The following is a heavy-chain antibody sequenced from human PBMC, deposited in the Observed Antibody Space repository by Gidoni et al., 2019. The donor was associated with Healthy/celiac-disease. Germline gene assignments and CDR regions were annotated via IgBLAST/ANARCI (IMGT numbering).Heavy chain of an antibody. Sequence: QVQLQQWGAGLLKPSETLSLTCAVYGGSFSGYYCSWIRQPPGKGFELIGEINHSGSTNYNPSLKSRVTISVDTSKNQFSLMLSSVTAADTAVYYCARGLLYWGQGTLVTVSS. J-gene: IGHJ4*02. V-gene: IGHV4-34*01. CDR1: GGSFSGYY. CDR2: INHSGST. CDR3: ARGLLY.